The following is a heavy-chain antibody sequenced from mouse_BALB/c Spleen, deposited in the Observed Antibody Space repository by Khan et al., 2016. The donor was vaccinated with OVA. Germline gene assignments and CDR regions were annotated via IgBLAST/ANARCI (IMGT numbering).Heavy chain of an antibody. J-gene: IGHJ3*01. V-gene: IGHV1-77*01. CDR2: IYPGSDST. Sequence: QVRLQQSGPELVKPGASVKMSCKASGYTFTDYVMNWVKQRNGQGLEWIGQIYPGSDSTYYNEKFKGKATLTADRSSSTAYMQLSNLTSEDSAGYICARAGWDVFAYWGQGTLVTVSA. CDR3: ARAGWDVFAY. CDR1: GYTFTDYV. D-gene: IGHD4-1*01.